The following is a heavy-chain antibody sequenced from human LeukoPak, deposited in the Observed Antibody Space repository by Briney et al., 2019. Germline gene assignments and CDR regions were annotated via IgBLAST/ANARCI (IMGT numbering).Heavy chain of an antibody. D-gene: IGHD6-13*01. CDR2: IYYSGST. Sequence: PSETLSLTCTVSGGSFSSGSYYWSWHRQPPGMELDWIGNIYYSGSTNYNPSHKSRVTISVDTSKNQFSLKLSSVTAADTAVYYCAREMEDSSSWYFDWGQGTLVTVSS. CDR1: GGSFSSGSYY. V-gene: IGHV4-61*01. J-gene: IGHJ4*02. CDR3: AREMEDSSSWYFD.